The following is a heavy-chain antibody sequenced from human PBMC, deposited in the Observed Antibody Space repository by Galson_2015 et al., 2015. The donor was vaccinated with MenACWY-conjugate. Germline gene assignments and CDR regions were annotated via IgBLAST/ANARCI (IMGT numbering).Heavy chain of an antibody. Sequence: SLRLSCAASGFTFSSYSMNWVRQAPGKGLEWVSYISSSSSTIYYADSVKGRFTISRDNAKNSLYLQMNSLRAEDTAVYYCARDRDQLPYDAFDIWGQGTMVTVSS. CDR1: GFTFSSYS. CDR3: ARDRDQLPYDAFDI. CDR2: ISSSSSTI. D-gene: IGHD5-24*01. V-gene: IGHV3-48*04. J-gene: IGHJ3*02.